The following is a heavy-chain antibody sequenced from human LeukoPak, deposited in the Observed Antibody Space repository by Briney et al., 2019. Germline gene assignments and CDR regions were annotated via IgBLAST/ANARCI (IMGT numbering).Heavy chain of an antibody. Sequence: SETLSLTCTVSGGSISSYYWSWLRQPAGKGLEWIGRIYTSGSTNYNPSLKSRVTMSVDTSKNQFSLKLSSVTAADTAVYYCARGMGSSSSFYYYYMDVWGKGTTVTVSS. J-gene: IGHJ6*03. V-gene: IGHV4-4*07. CDR1: GGSISSYY. CDR2: IYTSGST. CDR3: ARGMGSSSSFYYYYMDV. D-gene: IGHD6-6*01.